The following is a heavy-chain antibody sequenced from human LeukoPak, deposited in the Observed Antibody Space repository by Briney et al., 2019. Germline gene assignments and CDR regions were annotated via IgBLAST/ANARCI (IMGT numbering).Heavy chain of an antibody. CDR1: GGTFSSYA. CDR2: IIPIFGTA. J-gene: IGHJ6*04. CDR3: ARDVLGLGYCSGGSCYGMDV. Sequence: SVKVSCKASGGTFSSYAISWVRQAPGQGLEWMGGIIPIFGTANYAQKFQGRVTITADESTSTAYMELSSLRSEDTAVYYCARDVLGLGYCSGGSCYGMDVWGKGTTVTVSS. D-gene: IGHD2-15*01. V-gene: IGHV1-69*13.